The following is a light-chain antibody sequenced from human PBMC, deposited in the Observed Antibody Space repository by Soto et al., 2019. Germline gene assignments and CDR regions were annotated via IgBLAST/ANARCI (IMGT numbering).Light chain of an antibody. J-gene: IGKJ1*01. V-gene: IGKV3-20*01. CDR2: GAS. CDR1: QSVSSSY. Sequence: ESVLTQSPGTLSLSPGERATLSCRASQSVSSSYLAWYQQKPGQAPRLLIYGASSRATGIPDRFSGSGCGTDFTLTISRLEPEDFAVYYCQQYGSSPWTFGQGTKVEIK. CDR3: QQYGSSPWT.